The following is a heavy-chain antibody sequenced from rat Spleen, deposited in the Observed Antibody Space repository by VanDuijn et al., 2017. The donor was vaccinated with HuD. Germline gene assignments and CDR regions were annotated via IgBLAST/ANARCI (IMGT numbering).Heavy chain of an antibody. CDR2: ISSSSGTV. J-gene: IGHJ1*01. D-gene: IGHD5-1*01. CDR3: ARHGLGSWYFDF. CDR1: GFTVSDYG. V-gene: IGHV5-31*01. Sequence: EVQLVESGGGLVQPGRSLKLSCVASGFTVSDYGVHWIRQAPGKGLEWVAFISSSSGTVHYADTVKGRFTISRDNAKSTLYLQMNSLRSEDTATYYCARHGLGSWYFDFWGPGTMVTVSS.